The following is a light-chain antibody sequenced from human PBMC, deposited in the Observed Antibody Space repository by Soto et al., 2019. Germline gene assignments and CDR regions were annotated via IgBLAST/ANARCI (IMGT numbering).Light chain of an antibody. V-gene: IGLV1-40*01. J-gene: IGLJ1*01. Sequence: VLTQPPSVSGAPGQRVSISCTGSSSNIGAGYDVHWYQHLPGTAPKLLIYANNNRPSGVPDRFSGSKSGTSASLAITGLQAEDEADYYCQSYDSSRSPLYVFGTGTKLTVL. CDR3: QSYDSSRSPLYV. CDR1: SSNIGAGYD. CDR2: ANN.